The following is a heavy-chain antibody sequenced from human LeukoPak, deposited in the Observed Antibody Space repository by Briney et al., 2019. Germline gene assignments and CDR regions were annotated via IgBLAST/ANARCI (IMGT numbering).Heavy chain of an antibody. Sequence: ASVKVSCKASGYTFTSYYMHWVRQAPGQGLEWMGWISAYNGNTNYAQKLQGRVTMTTDTSTSTAYMELRSLRSDDTAVYYCARSTGSRLRLGELSPTINDYWGQGTLVTVSS. CDR1: GYTFTSYY. V-gene: IGHV1-18*04. CDR2: ISAYNGNT. D-gene: IGHD3-16*02. CDR3: ARSTGSRLRLGELSPTINDY. J-gene: IGHJ4*02.